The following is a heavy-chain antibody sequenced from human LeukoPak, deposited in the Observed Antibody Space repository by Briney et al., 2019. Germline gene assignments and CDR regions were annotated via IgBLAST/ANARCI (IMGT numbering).Heavy chain of an antibody. CDR2: ISGSGGST. CDR1: GFTFSSYA. Sequence: GGSLRLSCAASGFTFSSYAMGWVRQAPGKGLEWVSAISGSGGSTYYADSVKGRFTISRDNSKNTLYLQMNSLRAEDTAVYYCAKGVSSGYYHTLFDYWGQGTLVTVSS. J-gene: IGHJ4*02. CDR3: AKGVSSGYYHTLFDY. V-gene: IGHV3-23*01. D-gene: IGHD3-22*01.